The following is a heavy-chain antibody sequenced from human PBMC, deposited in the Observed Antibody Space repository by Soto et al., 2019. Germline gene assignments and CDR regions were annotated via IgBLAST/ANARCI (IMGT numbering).Heavy chain of an antibody. Sequence: QVQLQQWGAGLLKPSETLSLTCAVYGGSFSGYYWTWIRQTPGKGLEWIGEISHSGTTNYQPSLTARVTISADPSKKQSALNLTSLTAADSGVYYCARGGCSSVYCFTRWALDFWGQGTVVTVSS. V-gene: IGHV4-34*01. CDR2: ISHSGTT. CDR1: GGSFSGYY. CDR3: ARGGCSSVYCFTRWALDF. J-gene: IGHJ3*01. D-gene: IGHD2-2*01.